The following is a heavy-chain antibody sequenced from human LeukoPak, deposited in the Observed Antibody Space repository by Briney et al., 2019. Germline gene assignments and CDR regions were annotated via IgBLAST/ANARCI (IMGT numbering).Heavy chain of an antibody. V-gene: IGHV1-69*05. CDR2: LIPIFGTA. CDR1: GGTFSSYA. J-gene: IGHJ4*02. D-gene: IGHD1-26*01. CDR3: AGYSGSYRGFDY. Sequence: GSSVKVSCKASGGTFSSYAISWVRQAPGQGLEWMGGLIPIFGTANYAQKFQGIVTITTDESTSTAYMELSSLRSEDTAVYYCAGYSGSYRGFDYWGQGTLVTVSS.